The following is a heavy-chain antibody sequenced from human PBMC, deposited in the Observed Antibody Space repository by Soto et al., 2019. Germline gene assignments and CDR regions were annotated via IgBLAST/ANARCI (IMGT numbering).Heavy chain of an antibody. D-gene: IGHD3-22*01. J-gene: IGHJ4*02. V-gene: IGHV1-69*01. CDR2: IIPIFGTA. CDR3: ARGWGYDSNDYYYAY. Sequence: QVQLVQSGAEVRKPGSSVKVSCKASGGTFSRHAISWVRQAPGQGLEWMGWIIPIFGTAHHSQKFQGRVTLIADEATSTVYMELSSLRSEDTAMYYCARGWGYDSNDYYYAYWGQGTLVIVSS. CDR1: GGTFSRHA.